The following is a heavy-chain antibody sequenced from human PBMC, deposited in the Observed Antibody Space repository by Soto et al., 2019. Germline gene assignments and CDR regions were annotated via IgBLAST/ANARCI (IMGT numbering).Heavy chain of an antibody. CDR3: ARVHIVATNFDY. Sequence: QVQLQESGPGLVKPSQTLSLTCTVSGGSISSGDYYWSWIRQPPGKGLEWIGYIYYSGSTYYNPSLESRVTISVDTSKNQFSLQLSSVTAADTAVYYCARVHIVATNFDYWGQGTLVTVSS. J-gene: IGHJ4*02. CDR2: IYYSGST. D-gene: IGHD5-12*01. CDR1: GGSISSGDYY. V-gene: IGHV4-30-4*01.